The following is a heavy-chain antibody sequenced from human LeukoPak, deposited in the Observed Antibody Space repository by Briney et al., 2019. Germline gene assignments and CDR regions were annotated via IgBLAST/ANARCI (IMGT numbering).Heavy chain of an antibody. CDR2: ISYDGSNK. V-gene: IGHV3-30*04. CDR3: ARDHGVTTLTLWY. J-gene: IGHJ4*02. Sequence: GGSPRLSCAASGFTFSSYAMHWVRQAPGKGLEWVAVISYDGSNKYYADSVKGRFTISRDNSKNTLYLQMNSLRAEDTAVYYCARDHGVTTLTLWYWGQGILVTVSS. D-gene: IGHD1-26*01. CDR1: GFTFSSYA.